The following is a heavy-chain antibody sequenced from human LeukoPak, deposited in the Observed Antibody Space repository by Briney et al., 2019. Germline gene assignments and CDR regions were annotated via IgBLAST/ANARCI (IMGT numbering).Heavy chain of an antibody. CDR2: IGNSGTII. CDR1: GFTSSDYY. D-gene: IGHD3-3*01. Sequence: PGGSLRLSCAASGFTSSDYYMNWIRQAPGKGLEWVSYIGNSGTIISYADSVKGRFTISRDNAKNTLYLQMDSLSADDTAVSYCARDGITLRILEYWGQGTLVTVSS. J-gene: IGHJ4*02. V-gene: IGHV3-11*04. CDR3: ARDGITLRILEY.